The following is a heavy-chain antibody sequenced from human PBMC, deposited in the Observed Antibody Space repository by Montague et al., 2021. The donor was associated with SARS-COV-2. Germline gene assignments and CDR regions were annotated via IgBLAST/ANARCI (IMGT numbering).Heavy chain of an antibody. J-gene: IGHJ4*02. CDR3: ARGTHGY. CDR1: GGSFSDYH. D-gene: IGHD2-2*03. V-gene: IGHV4-34*01. CDR2: INHGGST. Sequence: SETLSLTCAVYGGSFSDYHWSWIRQPPGGGLEWIGRINHGGSTKYNPSLRSRVTISIDTSKNQFSLKLSSVTAADTAVYYCARGTHGYWGQGTLVTVSS.